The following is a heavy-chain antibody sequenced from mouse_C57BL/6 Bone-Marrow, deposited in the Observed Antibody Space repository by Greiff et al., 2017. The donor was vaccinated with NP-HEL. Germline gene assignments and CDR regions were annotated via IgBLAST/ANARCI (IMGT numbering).Heavy chain of an antibody. CDR2: IDPENGDT. D-gene: IGHD1-1*01. CDR1: GFNIKDDY. J-gene: IGHJ2*01. CDR3: TTGLRYFDY. V-gene: IGHV14-4*01. Sequence: EVQLQQSGAELVRPGASVKLSCTASGFNIKDDYMHWVKQRPEQGLEWIGWIDPENGDTEYASKFQGKATITADTSSHTAYLQLSSLTSEDTAVYYCTTGLRYFDYWGQGTTLTVSS.